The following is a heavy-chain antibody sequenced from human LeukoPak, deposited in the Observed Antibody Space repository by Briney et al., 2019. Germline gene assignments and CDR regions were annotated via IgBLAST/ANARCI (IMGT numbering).Heavy chain of an antibody. CDR3: AKPTTVTADYYYGVDV. Sequence: PGGSLRLSCAASGFTFSNYAMSWVRQAPGKGLEWVSGISGNGGSTYYADSLKGRFTISRDNSKNTLYLQINSLRVEDTAVYYCAKPTTVTADYYYGVDVWGQGTMVPVSS. CDR2: ISGNGGST. V-gene: IGHV3-23*01. D-gene: IGHD4-17*01. J-gene: IGHJ6*02. CDR1: GFTFSNYA.